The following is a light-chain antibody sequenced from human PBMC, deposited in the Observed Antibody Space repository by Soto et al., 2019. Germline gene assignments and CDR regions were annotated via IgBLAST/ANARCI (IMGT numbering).Light chain of an antibody. CDR2: EVS. CDR1: SSDVGGYNY. J-gene: IGLJ1*01. CDR3: SSYTSSSTLGGYV. Sequence: QSALTQPASVSGSPGQSITISCTGTSSDVGGYNYVSWYQQHPGKAPKLMIYEVSNRPSGVSNRFSGSKSGNTASLTISGLQAEDEADYYCSSYTSSSTLGGYVFGTGTKSPS. V-gene: IGLV2-14*01.